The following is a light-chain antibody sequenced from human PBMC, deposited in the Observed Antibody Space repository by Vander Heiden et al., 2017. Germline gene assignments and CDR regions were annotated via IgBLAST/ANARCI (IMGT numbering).Light chain of an antibody. CDR2: DAS. CDR1: QSISSW. J-gene: IGKJ1*01. V-gene: IGKV1-5*01. CDR3: QQYNSYPWT. Sequence: TQSPSTLSASVGDRVTITCRASQSISSWLAWYQQKPGKAPKLLINDASSLESGVPSRFSGSGSGTEFTLTISSLQPDDFATYYCQQYNSYPWTFGQGTKVEIK.